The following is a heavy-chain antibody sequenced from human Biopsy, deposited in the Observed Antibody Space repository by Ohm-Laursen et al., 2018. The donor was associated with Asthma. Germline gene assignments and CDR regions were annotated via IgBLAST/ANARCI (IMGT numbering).Heavy chain of an antibody. CDR1: GGSIRSGAYY. CDR3: ARRGGVRRYFDY. Sequence: PSETLSLICTVSGGSIRSGAYYWSWVRQPPGKGLEWIGYIYYIGSTYYNPSLKSRVAISLDTSKNQFSLKLSSVTAADTAVYFCARRGGVRRYFDYWGQGTLVTVSS. J-gene: IGHJ4*02. CDR2: IYYIGST. V-gene: IGHV4-30-4*01. D-gene: IGHD3-16*01.